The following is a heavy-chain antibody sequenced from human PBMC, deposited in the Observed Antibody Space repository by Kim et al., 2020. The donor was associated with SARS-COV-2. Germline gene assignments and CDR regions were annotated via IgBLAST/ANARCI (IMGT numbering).Heavy chain of an antibody. V-gene: IGHV4-59*01. Sequence: SETLSLTCTVSGGSISSYYWSWIRQPPGKGLEWIGYIYYSGSTNYNPSLKSRVTISVDTSKNQFSLKLSSVTAADTAVYYCARDLVAAAFDIWGQGTMVTVSS. CDR2: IYYSGST. CDR1: GGSISSYY. J-gene: IGHJ3*02. D-gene: IGHD6-19*01. CDR3: ARDLVAAAFDI.